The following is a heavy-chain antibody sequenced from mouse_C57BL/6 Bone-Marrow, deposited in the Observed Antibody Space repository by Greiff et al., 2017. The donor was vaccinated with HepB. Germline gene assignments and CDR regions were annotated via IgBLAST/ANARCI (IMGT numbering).Heavy chain of an antibody. CDR3: ARDDYEEWFAY. CDR1: GYTFTSYW. CDR2: IDPSDGYT. D-gene: IGHD2-4*01. Sequence: QVQLQQPGAELVKPGASVKLSCKASGYTFTSYWMQWVKQRPGQGLEWIGEIDPSDGYTNYNQKFKGKATLTVDTSSSTAYMQLSSLTSEDSAVYYCARDDYEEWFAYWGQGTGVTVSA. J-gene: IGHJ3*01. V-gene: IGHV1-50*01.